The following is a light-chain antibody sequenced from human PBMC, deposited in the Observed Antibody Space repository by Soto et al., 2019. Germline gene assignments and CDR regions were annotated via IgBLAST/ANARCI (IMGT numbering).Light chain of an antibody. CDR1: SGCSNCK. Sequence: QPVLTQPPSASASLGASVTLTCTLSSGCSNCKVDWYQQRPGKGPRFVMRVGTGGIVGYKGEGFPDRLSVLGSGLNRYLTIKNSQEEDESDYHCGAAVGATSSWVFGGGTKVTVL. J-gene: IGLJ3*02. CDR3: GAAVGATSSWV. CDR2: VGTGGIVG. V-gene: IGLV9-49*01.